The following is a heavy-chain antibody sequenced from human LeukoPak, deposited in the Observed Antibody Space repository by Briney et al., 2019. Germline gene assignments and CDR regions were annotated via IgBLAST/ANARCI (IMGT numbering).Heavy chain of an antibody. J-gene: IGHJ6*03. Sequence: SETLSLTCAVYGGSFSGYYWSWIRQPPGKGLEWIGEINHSGSTNYNPSLKSRVTISVDTSKNQFSLKLSSVTAADTAVYYCAKWSGLVDYYYYYMDVWGKGTTVTISS. D-gene: IGHD3/OR15-3a*01. CDR3: AKWSGLVDYYYYYMDV. CDR2: INHSGST. V-gene: IGHV4-34*01. CDR1: GGSFSGYY.